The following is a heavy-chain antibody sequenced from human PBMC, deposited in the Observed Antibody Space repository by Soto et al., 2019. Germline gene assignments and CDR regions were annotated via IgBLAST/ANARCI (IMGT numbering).Heavy chain of an antibody. CDR1: GGSISSGDYY. CDR3: ARERPDGARLDP. CDR2: IYYSGST. V-gene: IGHV4-30-4*01. J-gene: IGHJ5*02. Sequence: QVQLQESGPGLVKPSQTLSLTCTVSGGSISSGDYYWSWIRQPPGKGLEWIGYIYYSGSTYYNPSLKSLVTISVDTSKNKFTLKLSSVTAADTAVYYCARERPDGARLDPWGQGTLVTASS. D-gene: IGHD6-6*01.